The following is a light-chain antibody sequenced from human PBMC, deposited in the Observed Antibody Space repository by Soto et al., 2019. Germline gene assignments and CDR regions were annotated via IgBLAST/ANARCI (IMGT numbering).Light chain of an antibody. J-gene: IGKJ1*01. Sequence: EIGVTQNTATVSGSPRERATLACMASQNVRSNLAWYQQKPGQAPRLLIYGASTRATGIPARFSGRGSGTEFILTTTSLQSEDFAVYYCQQYDDRPETFGQGTKVDIK. CDR2: GAS. CDR1: QNVRSN. CDR3: QQYDDRPET. V-gene: IGKV3-15*01.